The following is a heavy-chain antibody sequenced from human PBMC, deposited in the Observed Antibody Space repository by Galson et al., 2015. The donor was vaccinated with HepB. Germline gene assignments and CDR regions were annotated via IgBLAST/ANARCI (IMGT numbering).Heavy chain of an antibody. CDR1: GFTVSNNY. D-gene: IGHD3-3*02. J-gene: IGHJ6*02. CDR3: ARLAYYYYAMDV. V-gene: IGHV3-66*04. CDR2: IYSGGGT. Sequence: SLRLSCAASGFTVSNNYMTWVRQAPGKGLEWVSVIYSGGGTYHADSVKGRFTISRDNSKNTLYLQMNSLRAEDTAIYYCARLAYYYYAMDVWGQGTTVTVSS.